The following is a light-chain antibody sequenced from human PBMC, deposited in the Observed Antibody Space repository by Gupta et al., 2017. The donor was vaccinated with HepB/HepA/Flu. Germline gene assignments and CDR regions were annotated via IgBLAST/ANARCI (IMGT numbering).Light chain of an antibody. CDR2: SNS. Sequence: QSVLTQPPSASGTPVRRVTISCSGSSSNIGSKTVNWYQQLPGKAPKLLIFSNSQRPSGVPDRFSGSKSGNSASLTISGVKAGDEAEYYCEEWAEGIDGFVFGGGTKVTVL. CDR1: SSNIGSKT. V-gene: IGLV1-44*01. CDR3: EEWAEGIDGFV. J-gene: IGLJ1*01.